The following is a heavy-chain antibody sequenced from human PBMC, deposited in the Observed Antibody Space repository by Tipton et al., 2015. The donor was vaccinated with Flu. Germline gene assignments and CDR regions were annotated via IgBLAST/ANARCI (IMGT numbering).Heavy chain of an antibody. V-gene: IGHV1-18*04. J-gene: IGHJ6*03. CDR3: ARDTPGAAATGYYYPSYMDV. D-gene: IGHD3-22*01. Sequence: QSGAEVKKPGASVKVSCKASGYTFTSYGISWVRQAPGQGLEWMGWISAYNGNTNYAQKLQGRVTMTTDTSTSTAYMELRSLRSDDTAVYYCARDTPGAAATGYYYPSYMDVWGKGTTVTVSS. CDR2: ISAYNGNT. CDR1: GYTFTSYG.